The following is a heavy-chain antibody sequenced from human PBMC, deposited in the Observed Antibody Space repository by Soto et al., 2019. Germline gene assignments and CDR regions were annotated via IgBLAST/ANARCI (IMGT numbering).Heavy chain of an antibody. CDR3: ARDYEVVVVAAPDY. D-gene: IGHD2-15*01. V-gene: IGHV3-33*01. CDR1: GFTFSSYG. CDR2: IWYDGSNK. Sequence: QVQLVESGGGVVQPGRSLRLSCAASGFTFSSYGMHWVRQAPGKGLEWVAVIWYDGSNKYYADSVKGRFTISRDNSKNTLYLRMNSLRAEDTAVYYCARDYEVVVVAAPDYWGQGTLVTVSS. J-gene: IGHJ4*02.